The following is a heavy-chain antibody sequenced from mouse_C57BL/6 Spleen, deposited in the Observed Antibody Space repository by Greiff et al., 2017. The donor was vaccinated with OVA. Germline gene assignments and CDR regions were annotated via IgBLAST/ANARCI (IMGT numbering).Heavy chain of an antibody. CDR2: ILPASGST. J-gene: IGHJ3*01. CDR1: GYTFTGYW. CDR3: ARREGLSTMVTTVPFAY. V-gene: IGHV1-9*01. Sequence: QVQLQQPGAALMQPGASVKLSCKATGYTFTGYWIEWVKRRPGHGLEWIGEILPASGSTNYNEKFKGKATFTADTSSNTAYMQLSSLSTEDSAIYYWARREGLSTMVTTVPFAYWGQGTLVTVSA. D-gene: IGHD2-2*01.